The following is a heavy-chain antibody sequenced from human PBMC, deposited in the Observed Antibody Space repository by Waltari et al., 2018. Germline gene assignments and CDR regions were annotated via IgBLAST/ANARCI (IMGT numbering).Heavy chain of an antibody. J-gene: IGHJ2*01. CDR1: GGYISSGGYY. Sequence: QVQLQESGPGLVKPSQTLSLTCTVSGGYISSGGYYWSWIRQHPGKGLEWIGYIYYSGSTYYNPSLKSRVTISIDTSKNQFSLKLSSVTAADTAVYYCARDYTVTTYSGYFDLWGRGTLVTVSS. V-gene: IGHV4-31*03. CDR3: ARDYTVTTYSGYFDL. CDR2: IYYSGST. D-gene: IGHD4-17*01.